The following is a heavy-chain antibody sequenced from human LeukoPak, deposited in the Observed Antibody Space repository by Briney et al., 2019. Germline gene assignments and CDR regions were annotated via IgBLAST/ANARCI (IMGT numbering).Heavy chain of an antibody. CDR1: GGSISSSY. Sequence: KASETLSLTCTVSGGSISSSYWSWIRQPPGKGLEWIGYIYYSGNTNYNPSLKTRVTISVDSSKNQFSLKLSSVTAADTAVYYCARHGIITIFVVARINPDWYFDLWGRGTLVTVSS. V-gene: IGHV4-59*08. J-gene: IGHJ2*01. CDR2: IYYSGNT. D-gene: IGHD3-3*01. CDR3: ARHGIITIFVVARINPDWYFDL.